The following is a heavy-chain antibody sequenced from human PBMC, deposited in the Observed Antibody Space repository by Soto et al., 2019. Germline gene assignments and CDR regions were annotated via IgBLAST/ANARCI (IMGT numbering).Heavy chain of an antibody. V-gene: IGHV4-34*01. CDR1: GGSFSGYY. CDR3: GARPQIYCGGDCYGDDAFDI. J-gene: IGHJ3*02. D-gene: IGHD2-21*02. CDR2: INHSGST. Sequence: KQSQTLSLTCAVYGGSFSGYYWSWIRQPPGKGLEWIGEINHSGSTNYNPSLKSRVTISVDTSKNQFSLKLSSVTAADTAVYYCGARPQIYCGGDCYGDDAFDIWGQGTMVTVSS.